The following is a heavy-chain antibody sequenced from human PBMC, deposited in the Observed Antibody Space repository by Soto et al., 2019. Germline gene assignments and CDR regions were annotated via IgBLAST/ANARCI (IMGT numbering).Heavy chain of an antibody. Sequence: ASVKVSCKASGYTFSTFPMHWVRQAPGQNLEWMGWINAANGDTGYSQNFQGRVTITRDTSASTAYMELSGLKSEDTAVYYCARKGYYGSGSYHFDYWGQGTLVTVSS. CDR2: INAANGDT. V-gene: IGHV1-3*01. D-gene: IGHD3-10*01. CDR3: ARKGYYGSGSYHFDY. J-gene: IGHJ4*02. CDR1: GYTFSTFP.